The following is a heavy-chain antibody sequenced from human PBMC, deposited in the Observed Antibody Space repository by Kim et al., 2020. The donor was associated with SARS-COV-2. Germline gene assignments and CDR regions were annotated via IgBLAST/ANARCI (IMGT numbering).Heavy chain of an antibody. J-gene: IGHJ4*02. V-gene: IGHV3-21*01. Sequence: YADSVKGRFTISRDNAKNSLYLQMNSLRAEDTAVYYCARDLKGYSYGYLSWGQGTLVTVSS. D-gene: IGHD5-18*01. CDR3: ARDLKGYSYGYLS.